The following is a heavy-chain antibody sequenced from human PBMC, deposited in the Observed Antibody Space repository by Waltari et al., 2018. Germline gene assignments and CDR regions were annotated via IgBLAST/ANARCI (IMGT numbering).Heavy chain of an antibody. CDR3: ARGDDILTGDYKGLDY. CDR1: GYTFTSYG. D-gene: IGHD3-9*01. J-gene: IGHJ4*02. V-gene: IGHV1-18*01. Sequence: QVQLVQSGGEVTEPGASVKVSCKASGYTFTSYGISWVRQAPGQGLEWVGWIIGYNGNTNYAQKVQGRVTMTTDTSTRTAYMELRSLRSDDTAVYYCARGDDILTGDYKGLDYWGQGTLVTVSS. CDR2: IIGYNGNT.